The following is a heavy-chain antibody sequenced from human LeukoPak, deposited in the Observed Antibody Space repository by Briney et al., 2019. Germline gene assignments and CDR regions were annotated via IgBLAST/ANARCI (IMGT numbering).Heavy chain of an antibody. CDR3: ARDQAGYCFDY. J-gene: IGHJ4*02. CDR2: IYTSGST. CDR1: GGSISSGSYY. D-gene: IGHD6-19*01. V-gene: IGHV4-61*02. Sequence: NPSETLSLTCTVSGGSISSGSYYWSWIRQPAGKGLEWIVRIYTSGSTNYNPSLKSRVTISIDTSKNQFSLKLSSVTAADTAVYYCARDQAGYCFDYWGQGTLVTVSS.